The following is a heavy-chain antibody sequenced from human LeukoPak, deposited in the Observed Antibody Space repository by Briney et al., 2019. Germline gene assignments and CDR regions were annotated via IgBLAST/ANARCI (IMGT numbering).Heavy chain of an antibody. CDR2: IIPILGIA. D-gene: IGHD6-13*01. J-gene: IGHJ4*02. CDR3: AREQDSTSALTLDY. CDR1: GGTFSSYA. Sequence: SVKVPCKASGGTFSSYAISWVRQAPGQGLEWMGRIIPILGIANYAQKFQGRVTITADKSTSTAYMELSSLRSEDAAVYYCAREQDSTSALTLDYWGQGTLVTVSS. V-gene: IGHV1-69*04.